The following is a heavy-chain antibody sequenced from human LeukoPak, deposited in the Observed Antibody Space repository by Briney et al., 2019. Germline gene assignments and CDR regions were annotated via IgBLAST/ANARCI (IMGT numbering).Heavy chain of an antibody. V-gene: IGHV4-34*01. CDR1: GGSFSGYY. Sequence: SETLSLTCAVYGGSFSGYYWSWLRQPPGKGLEWIGSTYYSGSTYYNPSLKSRVTISVDTSKNQFSLKLSSVTAADTAVYYCASQTGTLYYYGSGSYRFDYWGQGTLVTVSS. D-gene: IGHD3-10*01. CDR2: TYYSGST. J-gene: IGHJ4*02. CDR3: ASQTGTLYYYGSGSYRFDY.